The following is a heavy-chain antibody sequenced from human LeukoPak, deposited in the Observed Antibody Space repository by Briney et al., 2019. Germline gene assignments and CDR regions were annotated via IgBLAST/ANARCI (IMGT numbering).Heavy chain of an antibody. CDR3: AKDTGYSYGTPLDY. CDR2: INWNSGSI. J-gene: IGHJ4*02. V-gene: IGHV3-9*01. D-gene: IGHD5-18*01. CDR1: GFTFDDYA. Sequence: GGSLRLSCAASGFTFDDYAMHWVRQAPGKGLEWVSGINWNSGSIGYADSVKGRFTISRDNAKNSLYLQMNSLRAEDTALYYCAKDTGYSYGTPLDYWGQGTLVTVSS.